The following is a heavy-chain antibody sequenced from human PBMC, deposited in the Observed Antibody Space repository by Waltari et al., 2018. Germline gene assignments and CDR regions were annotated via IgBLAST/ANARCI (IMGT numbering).Heavy chain of an antibody. V-gene: IGHV3-15*01. D-gene: IGHD4-17*01. CDR2: IKREVDGGTA. J-gene: IGHJ4*02. Sequence: QLVQSGGGLVRPGESLRLSCVGSGYPFHDAWMSWVRQAPAKGLEWVGRIKREVDGGTAEYIESVKDRFTISRDESKNTLYLQMNSLKSEDSAVYFCVRESYGNDIWGQGTLVTVSS. CDR1: GYPFHDAW. CDR3: VRESYGNDI.